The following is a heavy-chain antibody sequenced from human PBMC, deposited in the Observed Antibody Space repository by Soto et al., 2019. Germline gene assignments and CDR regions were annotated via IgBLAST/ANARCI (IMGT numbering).Heavy chain of an antibody. V-gene: IGHV2-5*01. D-gene: IGHD2-15*01. J-gene: IGHJ4*02. Sequence: SGPTLVNPTQTLTLTCTFSGFSLSTSQVGVGWIRQPPGKALEWLAHVYWNDDKYYSLSLKSRLSIIKDTSKSQVVLTMTNMDPVDTATYDCAHRNTRGYYFDSWGQGALVTVSS. CDR3: AHRNTRGYYFDS. CDR2: VYWNDDK. CDR1: GFSLSTSQVG.